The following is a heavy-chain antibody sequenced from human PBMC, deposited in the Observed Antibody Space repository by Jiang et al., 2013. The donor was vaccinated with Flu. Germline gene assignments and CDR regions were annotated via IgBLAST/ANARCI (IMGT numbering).Heavy chain of an antibody. V-gene: IGHV3-30-3*01. Sequence: VQLVESGGGVVQPGRSLRLSCAASGFTFSSYAMHWVRQAPGKGLEWVAVISYDGSNKYYADSVKGRFTISRDNSKNTLYLQMNSLRAEDTAVYYCARDQRGYDSSGPSLDYWGQGTLVTVSS. CDR2: ISYDGSNK. CDR1: GFTFSSYA. D-gene: IGHD3-22*01. CDR3: ARDQRGYDSSGPSLDY. J-gene: IGHJ4*02.